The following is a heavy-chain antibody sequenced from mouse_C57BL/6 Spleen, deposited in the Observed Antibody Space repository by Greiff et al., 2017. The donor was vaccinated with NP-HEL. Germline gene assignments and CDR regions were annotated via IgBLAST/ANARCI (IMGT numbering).Heavy chain of an antibody. D-gene: IGHD1-1*01. V-gene: IGHV1-42*01. CDR2: INPSTGGT. CDR3: ARLDYYGSSYDYFDY. J-gene: IGHJ2*01. CDR1: GYSFTGYY. Sequence: VQLQQSGPELVKPGASVKISCKASGYSFTGYYMNWVKQSPEKSLEWIGEINPSTGGTTYNQKFKAKATLTVDKSSSTAYMQLKSLTSEDSAVYYCARLDYYGSSYDYFDYWGQGTTLTVSS.